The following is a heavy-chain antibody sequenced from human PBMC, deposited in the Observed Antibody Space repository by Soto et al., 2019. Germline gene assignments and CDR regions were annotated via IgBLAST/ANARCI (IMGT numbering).Heavy chain of an antibody. CDR2: IKSKSDGGTP. CDR1: GFTFDNVW. D-gene: IGHD5-18*01. V-gene: IGHV3-15*01. CDR3: TTLHSYGLDY. J-gene: IGHJ4*02. Sequence: GGSLRLSCATSGFTFDNVWMTWVRQAPGKGLEWVGHIKSKSDGGTPSYAAAVKGRFTISRDNAKNTVYVQMHSLKTEDTAVYYCTTLHSYGLDYWGQGALVTISS.